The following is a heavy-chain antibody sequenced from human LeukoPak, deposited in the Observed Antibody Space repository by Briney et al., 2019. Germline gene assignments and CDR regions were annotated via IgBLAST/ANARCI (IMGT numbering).Heavy chain of an antibody. CDR3: ARVAPAAIYHYYYMDV. V-gene: IGHV4-39*07. Sequence: SETLSLTCIVSGDSISSSTYYWGWIRQSPGKGLEWIGCIYYSGSTYYNPSLKSRVTISVDTSKSQFSLKLNSVTAADTAVYYCARVAPAAIYHYYYMDVWGKGTTVTVSS. CDR1: GDSISSSTYY. J-gene: IGHJ6*03. D-gene: IGHD2-2*01. CDR2: IYYSGST.